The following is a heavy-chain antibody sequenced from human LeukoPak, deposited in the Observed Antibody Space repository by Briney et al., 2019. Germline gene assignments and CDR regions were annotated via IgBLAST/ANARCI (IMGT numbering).Heavy chain of an antibody. V-gene: IGHV3-49*04. Sequence: PGGSLRLSCAASGFTFSRYAMSWVRQAPGEGGEGVGFIKSNAYAETKFYVASVKGRFTISRDDSKSIAYLQMNSLKTEDTAVYYWTREERFSNHVIYWGQGTLVTVSS. CDR1: GFTFSRYA. D-gene: IGHD4-11*01. J-gene: IGHJ4*02. CDR3: TREERFSNHVIY. CDR2: IKSNAYAETK.